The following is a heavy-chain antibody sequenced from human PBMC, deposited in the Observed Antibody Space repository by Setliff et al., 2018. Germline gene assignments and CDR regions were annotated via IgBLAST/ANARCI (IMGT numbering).Heavy chain of an antibody. D-gene: IGHD2-2*01. V-gene: IGHV1-69*05. CDR3: AREPFTRVTSIVVVPAAAPY. CDR2: IIPIFGTA. J-gene: IGHJ4*02. Sequence: ASVKVSCKASGGTFSSYAISWVRQAPGQGLEWMGGIIPIFGTANYAQKFQGRVTITTDESTSTAYMELSSLRSEDTAVYYCAREPFTRVTSIVVVPAAAPYWGQGTLVTVSS. CDR1: GGTFSSYA.